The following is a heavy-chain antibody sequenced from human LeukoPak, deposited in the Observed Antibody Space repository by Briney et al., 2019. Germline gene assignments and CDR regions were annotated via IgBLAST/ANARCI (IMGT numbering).Heavy chain of an antibody. CDR1: GYTFTGYY. J-gene: IGHJ6*02. V-gene: IGHV1-2*02. CDR2: INPNSGGT. CDR3: ARTLPITDYYGSGPYGMDV. D-gene: IGHD3-10*01. Sequence: ASVKVSCKASGYTFTGYYMHWVRQAPGQGLEWMGWINPNSGGTNYAQKFQGRVTMTRDTSISTAYVELSRLRSDDTAVYYCARTLPITDYYGSGPYGMDVWGQGTTVTVSS.